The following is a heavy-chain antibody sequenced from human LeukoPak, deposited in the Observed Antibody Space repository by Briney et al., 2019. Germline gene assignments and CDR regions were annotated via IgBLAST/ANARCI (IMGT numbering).Heavy chain of an antibody. CDR2: IIPILGIA. CDR3: ARVDPIYGMDV. CDR1: GGTFSSYA. V-gene: IGHV1-69*04. D-gene: IGHD3/OR15-3a*01. J-gene: IGHJ6*02. Sequence: GASVKVSCKASGGTFSSYAISWVRQAPGQGLEWMGRIIPILGIANYAQKFQGRVTITADKSTSTAYMELSSLRFEDTAVYYCARVDPIYGMDVWGQGTTVTVSS.